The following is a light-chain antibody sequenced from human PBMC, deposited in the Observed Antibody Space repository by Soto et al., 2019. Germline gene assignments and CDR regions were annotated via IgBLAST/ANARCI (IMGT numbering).Light chain of an antibody. V-gene: IGKV3D-15*01. CDR1: QTVATN. CDR3: QQYNQWPPWT. J-gene: IGKJ1*01. CDR2: HAS. Sequence: EIVLTQSPSTLSLSPGERGTLSCRASQTVATNLAWYQQKPGQAPRLLIYHASTRATGIPARFSGSGSGTEFTLTISSLQSEDFAVYYCQQYNQWPPWTFGQGTKVE.